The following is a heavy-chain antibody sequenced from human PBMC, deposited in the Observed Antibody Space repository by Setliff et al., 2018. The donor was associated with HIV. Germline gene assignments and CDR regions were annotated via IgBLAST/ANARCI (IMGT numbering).Heavy chain of an antibody. CDR1: GDSISSNNYY. Sequence: SETLSLTCTVSGDSISSNNYYWGWIRQPPGKGPEWIGSIFYSETVYYGGRTYYSPSLKSRVTISVETSKNQFSLSLRSVTAADTAVYYCARGVPLLPPHYWGQGTLVTVSS. J-gene: IGHJ4*02. D-gene: IGHD2-21*02. CDR2: IFYSETVYYGGRT. V-gene: IGHV4-39*07. CDR3: ARGVPLLPPHY.